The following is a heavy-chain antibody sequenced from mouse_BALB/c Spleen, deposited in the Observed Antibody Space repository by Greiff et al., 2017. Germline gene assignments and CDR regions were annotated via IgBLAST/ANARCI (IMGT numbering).Heavy chain of an antibody. Sequence: LQQPGSELVRPGASVKLSCKASGYTFTSYWMHWVKQRPGQGLEWIGNIYPGSGSTNYDEKFKSKATLTVDTSSSTAYMQLSSLTSEDSAVYYCTRCLYYYGSSSKAMDYWGQGTSVTVSS. CDR3: TRCLYYYGSSSKAMDY. D-gene: IGHD1-1*01. CDR1: GYTFTSYW. CDR2: IYPGSGST. V-gene: IGHV1S22*01. J-gene: IGHJ4*01.